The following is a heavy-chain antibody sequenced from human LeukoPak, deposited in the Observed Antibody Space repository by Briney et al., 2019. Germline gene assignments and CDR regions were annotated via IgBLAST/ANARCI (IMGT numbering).Heavy chain of an antibody. J-gene: IGHJ4*02. V-gene: IGHV4-38-2*01. CDR1: GYSISSGYY. D-gene: IGHD5-18*01. Sequence: SETLSLTCAVSGYSISSGYYWGWIRQPPGKGLEWIGSIYHSGSTYYNPSLKSRVTISVDTSKNQFSLKLSSVTAADTAVYYCARRPAMAEQFDYWGQGTLVTVSS. CDR3: ARRPAMAEQFDY. CDR2: IYHSGST.